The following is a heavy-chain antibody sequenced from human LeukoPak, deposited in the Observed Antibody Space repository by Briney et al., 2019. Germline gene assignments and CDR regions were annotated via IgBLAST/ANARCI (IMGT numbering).Heavy chain of an antibody. V-gene: IGHV3-33*01. CDR1: GFTFNNYG. CDR2: IWYDGSNK. J-gene: IGHJ6*02. D-gene: IGHD2-15*01. Sequence: PGRSLRLSCAASGFTFNNYGMHWVRQAPGKGLEWVAIIWYDGSNKYYTDSVKGRFTISRDDSKNTLYLQMNSLRAEDTAVYYCARYCSGGTCKLGYYYYGMDVWGQGTTVTVSS. CDR3: ARYCSGGTCKLGYYYYGMDV.